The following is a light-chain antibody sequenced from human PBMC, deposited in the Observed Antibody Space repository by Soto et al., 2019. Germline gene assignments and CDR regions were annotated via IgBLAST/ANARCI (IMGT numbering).Light chain of an antibody. CDR3: HQYDSIVQT. V-gene: IGKV3-20*01. J-gene: IGKJ1*01. Sequence: EIVLTQSPGTLSLSPGERATLSCRASQNIDNSFLAWYQQKPGQPPRLLIYDASTRATATPERFSGSGSGTDFTLTISRLEPEDFAVYYCHQYDSIVQTFGQGTKVDIK. CDR2: DAS. CDR1: QNIDNSF.